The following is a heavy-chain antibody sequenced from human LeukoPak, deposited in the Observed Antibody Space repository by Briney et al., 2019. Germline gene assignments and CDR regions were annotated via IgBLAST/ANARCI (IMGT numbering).Heavy chain of an antibody. CDR1: GGSFRGYY. CDR3: ARTFPQRIRKIVARGDAFDI. V-gene: IGHV4-34*01. Sequence: KPSETLSLTCAVHGGSFRGYYWSWIRQPPGEGLEWVGGINHSGSTNYNPSLKSRVTISVDTSKNQFSLKLSSVTAADTAVYYCARTFPQRIRKIVARGDAFDIWGQGTMVTVSS. D-gene: IGHD5-12*01. CDR2: INHSGST. J-gene: IGHJ3*02.